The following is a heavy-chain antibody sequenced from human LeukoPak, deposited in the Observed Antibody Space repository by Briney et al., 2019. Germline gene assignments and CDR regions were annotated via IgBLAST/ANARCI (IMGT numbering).Heavy chain of an antibody. Sequence: PGGSLRLSCAASGFTFSKYAMYWVRQAPGKGLEWVAVTSYDGGNEYHAQSVKGRFTISRDNSKNTVYLQMNSLRAEDTAVYYCAKVSTMVRAPFDPWGQGTLVTVSS. D-gene: IGHD3-10*01. CDR3: AKVSTMVRAPFDP. CDR1: GFTFSKYA. CDR2: TSYDGGNE. V-gene: IGHV3-30-3*01. J-gene: IGHJ5*02.